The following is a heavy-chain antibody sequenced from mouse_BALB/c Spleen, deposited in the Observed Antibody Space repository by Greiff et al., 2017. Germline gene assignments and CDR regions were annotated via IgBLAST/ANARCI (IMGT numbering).Heavy chain of an antibody. Sequence: LQESGAELAKPGASVKMSCKASGYTFTSYRMHWVKQRPGQGLEWIGYINPSTGYTEYNQKFKDKATLTADKSSSTAYMQLSSLTSEDSAVYYCARGQLGSNYFDYWGQGTTLTVSS. J-gene: IGHJ2*01. CDR2: INPSTGYT. D-gene: IGHD3-2*01. V-gene: IGHV1-4*01. CDR1: GYTFTSYR. CDR3: ARGQLGSNYFDY.